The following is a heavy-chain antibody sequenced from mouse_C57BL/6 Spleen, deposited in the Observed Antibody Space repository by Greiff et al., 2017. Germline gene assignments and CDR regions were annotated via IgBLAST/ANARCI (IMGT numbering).Heavy chain of an antibody. CDR3: ARCDYDFYAMDY. J-gene: IGHJ4*01. Sequence: QVQLQQPGAELVKPGASVKLSCKASGYTFTSYWMHWVKQRPGQGLEWIGMIHPNSGSTNYNETFKSKATLTVDKTSSTAYMQLSSLTSEDSAVYYCARCDYDFYAMDYWGQGTSVTVSS. CDR1: GYTFTSYW. CDR2: IHPNSGST. D-gene: IGHD2-13*01. V-gene: IGHV1-64*01.